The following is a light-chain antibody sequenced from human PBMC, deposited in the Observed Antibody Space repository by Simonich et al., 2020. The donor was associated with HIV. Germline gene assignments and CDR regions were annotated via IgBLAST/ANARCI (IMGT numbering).Light chain of an antibody. CDR1: QSISNN. CDR3: QQYSNWPPT. J-gene: IGKJ1*01. Sequence: EIVMTQFPATLSVSPGETATLSCRASQSISNNLAWYQQKPGQAPRLLTNGASTRATGIPARFSGSGSGTEFTLTISSMQSEDFAVYYCQQYSNWPPTFGQGTKVEIK. V-gene: IGKV3-15*01. CDR2: GAS.